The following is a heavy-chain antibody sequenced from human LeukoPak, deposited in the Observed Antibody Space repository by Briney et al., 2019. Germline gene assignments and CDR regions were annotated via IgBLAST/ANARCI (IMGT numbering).Heavy chain of an antibody. D-gene: IGHD2-15*01. CDR2: IKQDGSEK. V-gene: IGHV3-7*01. J-gene: IGHJ3*02. CDR1: GFTFNSYW. CDR3: ARDLLRNAFDI. Sequence: GGSLRLSCAASGFTFNSYWMSWVRQAPGKGLEWVANIKQDGSEKYYVDSVKGRFTISRDNAKNSLYLQMNSLRAEDTAVYYCARDLLRNAFDIWGQGTMVTVSS.